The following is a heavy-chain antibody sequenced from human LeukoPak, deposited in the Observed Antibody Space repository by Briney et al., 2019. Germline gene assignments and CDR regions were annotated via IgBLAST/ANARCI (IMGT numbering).Heavy chain of an antibody. V-gene: IGHV3-30*18. Sequence: GGSLRLSCSASGFTFSSYGRHWVRQAPGKVLERVAVISYDGSNKYYAYSVKGQFTISRYNSKNTMYLQLSSLRGEDTAVYYCEKGLPMVRGVMGDVFDIWGQGTMVPV. CDR1: GFTFSSYG. D-gene: IGHD3-10*01. CDR2: ISYDGSNK. J-gene: IGHJ3*02. CDR3: EKGLPMVRGVMGDVFDI.